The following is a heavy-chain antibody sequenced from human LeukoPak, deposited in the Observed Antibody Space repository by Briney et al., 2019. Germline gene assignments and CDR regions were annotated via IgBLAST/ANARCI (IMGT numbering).Heavy chain of an antibody. CDR2: IKQDGSQR. D-gene: IGHD6-6*01. Sequence: PGGSLRLSCTASGFTFSDYWMTWVRQAPGKGPEWVANIKQDGSQRYYVDSVRGRFTISRDNAKNSLFLQMNGLRAEDTAVCYCARRGGSSSRRSPIDYWGQGTLVTVSS. CDR3: ARRGGSSSRRSPIDY. CDR1: GFTFSDYW. J-gene: IGHJ4*02. V-gene: IGHV3-7*01.